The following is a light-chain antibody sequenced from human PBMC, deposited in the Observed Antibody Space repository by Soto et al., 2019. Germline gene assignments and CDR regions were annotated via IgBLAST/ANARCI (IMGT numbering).Light chain of an antibody. Sequence: EIVLTQSPGNLSLSPGERATLSCRASQSVSSCYLGWYQQKHGKAPRLLIYVASTRNTGIPDRFSGSGSGTDFTLTISRLEPEDFAVYYCQQYGSSFFTFGPGTKVDIK. J-gene: IGKJ3*01. V-gene: IGKV3-20*01. CDR1: QSVSSCY. CDR3: QQYGSSFFT. CDR2: VAS.